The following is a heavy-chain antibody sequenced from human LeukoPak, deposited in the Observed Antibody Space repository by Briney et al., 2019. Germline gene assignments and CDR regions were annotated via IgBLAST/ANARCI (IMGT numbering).Heavy chain of an antibody. CDR2: ISYDGSNK. J-gene: IGHJ4*02. Sequence: GGSLRLSCAASGFTFSSYGMRWFRQAPGKGLEWVAVISYDGSNKYYIDSVKGRFTISRDNSKNTPYLQMNSLRAEDTAVYYCARGENSKTYPVSGYWGQGTLVTVSS. CDR3: ARGENSKTYPVSGY. V-gene: IGHV3-30*03. CDR1: GFTFSSYG. D-gene: IGHD2/OR15-2a*01.